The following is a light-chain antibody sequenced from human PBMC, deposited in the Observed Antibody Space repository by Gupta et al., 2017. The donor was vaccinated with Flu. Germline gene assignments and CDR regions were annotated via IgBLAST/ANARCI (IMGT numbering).Light chain of an antibody. CDR1: QIINNNY. CDR2: GAS. J-gene: IGKJ1*01. Sequence: EIVLTQSPGTLSLSPGETATLSCRASQIINNNYLAWYQQKPGQAPRLLVYGASNRATGIPDKYSGSGSGTDFTLTISRLEPEDFAVYFCLQYGNSPRTFGPGAKVEIK. V-gene: IGKV3-20*01. CDR3: LQYGNSPRT.